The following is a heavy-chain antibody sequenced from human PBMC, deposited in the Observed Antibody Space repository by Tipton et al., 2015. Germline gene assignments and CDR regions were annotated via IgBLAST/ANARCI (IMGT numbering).Heavy chain of an antibody. V-gene: IGHV4-31*03. D-gene: IGHD3-22*01. CDR1: GGSISSGGYY. CDR3: ARAYYYDSSGYPLFDY. J-gene: IGHJ4*02. CDR2: TYYSGDT. Sequence: TLSLTCTVSGGSISSGGYYWSWIRQRPGKGLEWIGYTYYSGDTYYNPSLKSRVTISADTSKNQFSLNLSSVTAADTAVYYCARAYYYDSSGYPLFDYWGQGTLVTVSS.